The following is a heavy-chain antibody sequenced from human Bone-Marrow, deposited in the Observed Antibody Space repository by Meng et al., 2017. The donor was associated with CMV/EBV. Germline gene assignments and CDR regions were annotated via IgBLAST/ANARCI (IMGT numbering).Heavy chain of an antibody. CDR2: INHSGST. CDR1: GGSFSGYY. Sequence: SETLSLTCAVYGGSFSGYYWSWIRQPPGKGLEWIGEINHSGSTNYNPSLKSRVTISVDKSKNQFSLKLSSVTAADTAVYYCVTRYSSGWTYDYWGQGTLVTVSS. D-gene: IGHD6-19*01. CDR3: VTRYSSGWTYDY. V-gene: IGHV4-34*01. J-gene: IGHJ4*02.